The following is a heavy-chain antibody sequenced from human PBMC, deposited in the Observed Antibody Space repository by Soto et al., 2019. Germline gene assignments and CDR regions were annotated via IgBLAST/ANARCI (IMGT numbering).Heavy chain of an antibody. CDR1: GYTFTSYG. D-gene: IGHD6-13*01. V-gene: IGHV1-18*01. CDR3: ARDATSSWSQGSYYYGMDV. Sequence: ASVKVSCKASGYTFTSYGVTWVRQAPGQGLEWMGWISAYNGNTNYAQNLQGRVTMTTDTSTSTAYMELRSLRSDDTAVYYCARDATSSWSQGSYYYGMDVWGQGTTVTVSS. J-gene: IGHJ6*02. CDR2: ISAYNGNT.